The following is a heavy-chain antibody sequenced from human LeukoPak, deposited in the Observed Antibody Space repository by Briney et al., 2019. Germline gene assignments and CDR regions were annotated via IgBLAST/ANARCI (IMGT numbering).Heavy chain of an antibody. CDR2: ISGGGDST. CDR1: GFTFSSYA. V-gene: IGHV3-23*01. D-gene: IGHD5-18*01. Sequence: PGGSLRLSCAASGFTFSSYAMSWVRLAPGKGLEWVSTISGGGDSTYYADSVKGRFTISRDNSMNTLYLQVNSLRAEDTAVYYCASSGYTYGFDYWGQGTLVSVSS. J-gene: IGHJ4*02. CDR3: ASSGYTYGFDY.